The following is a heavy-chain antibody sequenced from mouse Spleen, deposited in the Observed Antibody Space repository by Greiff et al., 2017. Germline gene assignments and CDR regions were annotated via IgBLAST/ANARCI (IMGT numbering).Heavy chain of an antibody. CDR1: GFTFSSYA. D-gene: IGHD2-2*01. CDR2: ISSGGGNT. V-gene: IGHV5-9*04. Sequence: EVKVVESGGGLVKLGGSLKLSCAASGFTFSSYAMSWVRQTPEKRLEWVATISSGGGNTYYPDSVKGRFTISRDNAKNTLYLKMSSLKSEDTAMYYCARKGLWFPFDYWGQGTTLTVSS. J-gene: IGHJ2*01. CDR3: ARKGLWFPFDY.